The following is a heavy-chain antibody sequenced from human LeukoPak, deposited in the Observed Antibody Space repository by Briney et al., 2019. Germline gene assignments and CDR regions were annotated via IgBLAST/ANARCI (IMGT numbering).Heavy chain of an antibody. CDR3: ARVNTQGVPSP. D-gene: IGHD2-15*01. Sequence: SETLSLTCTVSGYSISSGYYWGWIRRPPGKGLEWIGSIYHSGSTYYNPSLKSRVTISVDTSKNQFSLKLSSVTAADTAVYYCARVNTQGVPSPWGQGILVTVSS. J-gene: IGHJ5*02. V-gene: IGHV4-38-2*02. CDR1: GYSISSGYY. CDR2: IYHSGST.